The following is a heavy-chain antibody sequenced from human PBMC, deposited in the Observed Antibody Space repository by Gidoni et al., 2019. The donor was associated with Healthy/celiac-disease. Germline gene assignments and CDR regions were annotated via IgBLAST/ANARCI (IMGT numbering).Heavy chain of an antibody. V-gene: IGHV3-15*01. Sequence: EVQLVEPGGGLVKPGGSLRLSCAASVFTFSRAWMSWVRPAPGKGLGWVGRITSKTDGRTTDYAAPVNGRFTISRDDSKPTLQLQMTSLKTADTAVYYCTTEEGFGVLLSYFDYWGHGTLVTVSS. CDR3: TTEEGFGVLLSYFDY. J-gene: IGHJ4*01. CDR1: VFTFSRAW. D-gene: IGHD3-10*01. CDR2: ITSKTDGRTT.